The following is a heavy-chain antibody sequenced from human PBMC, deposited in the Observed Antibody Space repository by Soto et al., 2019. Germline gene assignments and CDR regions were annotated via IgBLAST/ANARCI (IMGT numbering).Heavy chain of an antibody. V-gene: IGHV1-46*01. CDR2: IHYSGATP. Sequence: QVQLVQSGAEVKRPGASVKVSCKASGYTFTNYYMHWVRQAPGQGLEWMGVIHYSGATPTYSQKFQGIVTMARDTSTSTVYVELSSLTSEDTAVYYCARGGPDLATIGSSDYWGQGTLVTVSS. J-gene: IGHJ4*02. CDR1: GYTFTNYY. D-gene: IGHD3-16*01. CDR3: ARGGPDLATIGSSDY.